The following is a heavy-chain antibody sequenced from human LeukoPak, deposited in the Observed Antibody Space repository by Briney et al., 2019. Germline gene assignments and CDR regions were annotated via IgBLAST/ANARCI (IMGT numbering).Heavy chain of an antibody. CDR3: ARAGLSNFRYYYHMDV. J-gene: IGHJ6*03. D-gene: IGHD4-11*01. CDR1: GYTFTSHY. V-gene: IGHV1-46*01. Sequence: GASVKVSCKASGYTFTSHYIYWVRQAPGQGLDWMGVINPSGGSTNYAQKFQGRVSTTRDTSTSTVYMELSSLRSEDTAVYYCARAGLSNFRYYYHMDVWGRGTTVTVS. CDR2: INPSGGST.